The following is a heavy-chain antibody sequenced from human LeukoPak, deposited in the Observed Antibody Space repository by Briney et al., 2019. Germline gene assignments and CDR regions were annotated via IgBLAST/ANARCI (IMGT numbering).Heavy chain of an antibody. CDR2: IYYSGST. V-gene: IGHV4-59*05. D-gene: IGHD3-22*01. CDR1: GGSISSYY. J-gene: IGHJ6*02. Sequence: SETLSLTCTVSGGSISSYYWSWIRQPPGKGLEWIGSIYYSGSTYYNPSLKSRVTISVDTSKNQFSLKLSSVTAADTAVYYCARTMIPYYGMDVWGQGTTVTVSS. CDR3: ARTMIPYYGMDV.